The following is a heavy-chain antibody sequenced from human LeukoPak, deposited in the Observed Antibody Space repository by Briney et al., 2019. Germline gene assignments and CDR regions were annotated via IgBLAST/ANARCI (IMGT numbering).Heavy chain of an antibody. D-gene: IGHD2-2*01. Sequence: GGSLRLSCAASGFTFSSYAMSWVRQAPGKGLEWVSAIGGSGGSTYYADSVKGRFTISRDNSKNTLYLQMNSLRAEDTAVYYCGRGGVPAAMLYYYYGMDVWGQGTTVTVSS. CDR2: IGGSGGST. CDR3: GRGGVPAAMLYYYYGMDV. J-gene: IGHJ6*02. V-gene: IGHV3-23*01. CDR1: GFTFSSYA.